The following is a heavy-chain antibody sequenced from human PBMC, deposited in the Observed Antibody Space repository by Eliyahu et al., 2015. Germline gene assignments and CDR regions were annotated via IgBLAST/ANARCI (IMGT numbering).Heavy chain of an antibody. J-gene: IGHJ5*01. V-gene: IGHV3-23*01. CDR2: ISGRAEST. CDR3: AKTSATVITGDWFDS. CDR1: GFXFXPYT. D-gene: IGHD1-14*01. Sequence: EVQLLESGGNLVQXGGSLRPXXXASGFXFXPYTMTWVRQAPGKGLEWVAAISGRAESTDYADSVKGRFTISRDNSEKMVYLQMNSLRAEDTAVYYCAKTSATVITGDWFDSWGQGTLVTVSS.